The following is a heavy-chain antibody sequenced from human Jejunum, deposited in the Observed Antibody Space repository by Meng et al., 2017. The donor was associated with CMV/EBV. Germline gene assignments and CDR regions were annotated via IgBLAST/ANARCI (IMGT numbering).Heavy chain of an antibody. J-gene: IGHJ4*02. CDR1: VDSLSNSRHF. V-gene: IGHV4-39*07. CDR2: IDYTGTT. CDR3: ARVPPSGNYRFDY. Sequence: LQLKESGPGLVKPSETLSLTGTVSVDSLSNSRHFWGWIRQPPGKGLEWIANIDYTGTTYYNPSLKSRVTISRDTSKNQFSLKLNSVTAADTAVYYCARVPPSGNYRFDYWGQGTLVTVSS. D-gene: IGHD6-19*01.